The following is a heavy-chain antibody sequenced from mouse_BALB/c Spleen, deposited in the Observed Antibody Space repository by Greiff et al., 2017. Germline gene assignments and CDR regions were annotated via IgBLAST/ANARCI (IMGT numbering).Heavy chain of an antibody. CDR2: ISSGGSYT. V-gene: IGHV5-6*01. CDR3: ARLTPYFDY. CDR1: GFTFSSYG. J-gene: IGHJ2*01. Sequence: EVQLVESGGDLVKPGGSLKLSCAASGFTFSSYGMSWVRQTPDKRLEWVATISSGGSYTYYPDSVKGRFTISRDNAKNTLYLQMSSLKSEDTAMYYCARLTPYFDYWGQGTTLTVSS. D-gene: IGHD1-3*01.